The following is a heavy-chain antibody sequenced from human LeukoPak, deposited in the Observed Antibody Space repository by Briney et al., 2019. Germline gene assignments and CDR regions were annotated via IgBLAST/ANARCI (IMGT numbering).Heavy chain of an antibody. CDR2: ISSGSTYM. J-gene: IGHJ3*02. D-gene: IGHD6-6*01. CDR1: GFTFSSYS. CDR3: GRVGGRSKAAKGDAFDI. Sequence: PGGSLRLSCAASGFTFSSYSMNWVRQAPGKGLEWVSSISSGSTYMYYADSVKGRFTISRDNAQNSMDLQMNSLRAEDTAVYYCGRVGGRSKAAKGDAFDIWGQGTMVVVSS. V-gene: IGHV3-21*01.